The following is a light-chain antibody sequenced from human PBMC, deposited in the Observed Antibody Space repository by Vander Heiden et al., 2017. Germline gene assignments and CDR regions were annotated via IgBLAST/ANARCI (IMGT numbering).Light chain of an antibody. CDR1: SNDVGGYNY. J-gene: IGLJ2*01. V-gene: IGLV2-14*03. CDR2: DGT. Sequence: QSALTQPASVSGSPGQSITISCSGTSNDVGGYNYVSWYQQHPDKGPRLMMYDGTTRPSGVSNRFSGSKSGNTASLTISGLQAEDEADYYCSSYTTRGSLIFGGGTKLTVL. CDR3: SSYTTRGSLI.